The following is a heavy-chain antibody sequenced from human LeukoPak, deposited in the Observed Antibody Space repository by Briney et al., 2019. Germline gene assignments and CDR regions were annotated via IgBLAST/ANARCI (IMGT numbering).Heavy chain of an antibody. J-gene: IGHJ6*03. D-gene: IGHD3-10*01. CDR2: IYTSGST. Sequence: PSETLSLTCTVSGGSISNYYWSWIRQPAGKGLEWIGRIYTSGSTNYNPSLKSRVTISVDTSKNQFSLKLSSVTAADTAVYYCARSRPGTMVRGPNYYYYYYMDVWGKGTTVTISS. CDR3: ARSRPGTMVRGPNYYYYYYMDV. V-gene: IGHV4-4*07. CDR1: GGSISNYY.